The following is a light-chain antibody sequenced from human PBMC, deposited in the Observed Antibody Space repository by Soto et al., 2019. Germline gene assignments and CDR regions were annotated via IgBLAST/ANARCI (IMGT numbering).Light chain of an antibody. J-gene: IGLJ2*01. Sequence: QSVLTQPPSVSGALGQRVTISCTGSGSNIGAGYDVHWYQQLPGTAPKLLIYGNSNRPSGVPDRFSGSKSATSASLAITGLQAEDEADYYCQSYDSSLSGSEVFGGGTKLTVL. V-gene: IGLV1-40*01. CDR2: GNS. CDR1: GSNIGAGYD. CDR3: QSYDSSLSGSEV.